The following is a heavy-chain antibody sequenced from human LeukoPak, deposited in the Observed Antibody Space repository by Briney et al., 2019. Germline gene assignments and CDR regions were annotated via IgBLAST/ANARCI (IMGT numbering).Heavy chain of an antibody. J-gene: IGHJ5*02. CDR3: ARRRGYSYGDLFDP. CDR1: AYTFTSYD. CDR2: MNPNSGNT. D-gene: IGHD5-18*01. V-gene: IGHV1-8*01. Sequence: GASVKVSCKASAYTFTSYDINWVRQATGQGLEWMGWMNPNSGNTGYAQKFQGRVTMTRNTSISTAYMELSSLRSEDTAVYYCARRRGYSYGDLFDPWGQGTLVTVSS.